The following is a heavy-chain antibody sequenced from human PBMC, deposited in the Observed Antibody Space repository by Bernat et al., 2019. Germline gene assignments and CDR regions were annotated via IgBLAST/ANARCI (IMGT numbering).Heavy chain of an antibody. J-gene: IGHJ6*02. Sequence: QVQLVQSGAEVKKPGASVKVSCKASGYTFTSYAMHWVRQAPGQRLEWMGWINAGNGNTKYSQKFQGRVTITRDTSASTAYMELSSLRSEDTAVYYCAKDGPEYSSSSGGMDVWGQGTTVTVSS. CDR3: AKDGPEYSSSSGGMDV. CDR1: GYTFTSYA. V-gene: IGHV1-3*01. D-gene: IGHD6-6*01. CDR2: INAGNGNT.